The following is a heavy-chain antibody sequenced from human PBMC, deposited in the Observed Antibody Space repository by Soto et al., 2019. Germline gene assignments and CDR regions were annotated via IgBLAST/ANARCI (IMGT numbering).Heavy chain of an antibody. CDR3: ARGTGDYGYNWFDP. CDR2: IYYSGST. D-gene: IGHD4-17*01. Sequence: SETLSLTCTVSGGSINSYYWSWIRQPPGKGLEWIGYIYYSGSTKYNSSLKSRVTISVDTSKNQFSLKLSSVTAADTAVYYCARGTGDYGYNWFDPWGQGTLVTVSS. CDR1: GGSINSYY. V-gene: IGHV4-59*01. J-gene: IGHJ5*02.